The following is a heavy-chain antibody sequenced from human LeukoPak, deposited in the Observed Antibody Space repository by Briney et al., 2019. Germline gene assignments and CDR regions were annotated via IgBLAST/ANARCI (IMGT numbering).Heavy chain of an antibody. CDR3: AKEGGLGYCNETSCALSH. V-gene: IGHV3-66*02. CDR2: IYNENSSGGKI. Sequence: GGSLRLSCAASGFSVRTNYMSWVRQAPGRGLEWVSVIYNENSSGGKIYYADSVKGRFTISRDNSENTLYLQMNSLRPEDTAVYFCAKEGGLGYCNETSCALSHWGQGALVTVSS. CDR1: GFSVRTNY. J-gene: IGHJ4*02. D-gene: IGHD2-2*03.